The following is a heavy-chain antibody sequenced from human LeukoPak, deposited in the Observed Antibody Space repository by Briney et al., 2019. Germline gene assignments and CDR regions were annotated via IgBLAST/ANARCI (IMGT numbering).Heavy chain of an antibody. V-gene: IGHV3-7*03. D-gene: IGHD5-18*01. J-gene: IGHJ4*02. CDR1: RFTFSSYS. CDR3: AGGGYTYGYDY. CDR2: IKPDGSDK. Sequence: PGGSLRLSCAASRFTFSSYSMNWVRQAPGKGLEWVANIKPDGSDKYYVDSVKGRFTISRDNSKNSLYLEMNSLRAEDTALYYCAGGGYTYGYDYWGQGTLVTVSS.